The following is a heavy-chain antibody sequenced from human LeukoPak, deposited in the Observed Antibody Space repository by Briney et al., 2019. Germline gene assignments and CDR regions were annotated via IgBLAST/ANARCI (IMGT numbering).Heavy chain of an antibody. CDR1: GDSITSSSYY. D-gene: IGHD3-16*01. CDR3: AGPARGARGTNWFDP. CDR2: IYYSGST. J-gene: IGHJ5*02. V-gene: IGHV4-61*05. Sequence: PSETLSLTCTVSGDSITSSSYYWGWIRQPPGKGLEWIGYIYYSGSTNYNPSLKSRVTISVDTSKNQFSLKLSSVTAADTAVYYCAGPARGARGTNWFDPWGQGTLVTVSS.